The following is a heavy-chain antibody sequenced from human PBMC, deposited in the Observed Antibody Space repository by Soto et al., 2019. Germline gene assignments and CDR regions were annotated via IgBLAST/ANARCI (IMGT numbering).Heavy chain of an antibody. Sequence: QVQLVQSGAEVKKPGASVKVSCKVSVYSLTELSMHWVRQAPGKGREWMGGFDPEDGETIYAQKFKGRVTMTEDTSTETAYMELSSLRSEDTAVYYCATEDYSGNWSFDYWGQGTLVTVSS. CDR3: ATEDYSGNWSFDY. V-gene: IGHV1-24*01. CDR2: FDPEDGET. J-gene: IGHJ4*02. D-gene: IGHD6-13*01. CDR1: VYSLTELS.